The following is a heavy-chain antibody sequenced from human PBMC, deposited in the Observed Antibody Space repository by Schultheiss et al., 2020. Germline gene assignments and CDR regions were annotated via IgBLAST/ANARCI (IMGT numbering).Heavy chain of an antibody. CDR3: TSSSSGWYEIDY. CDR2: IKSKTDGGTT. CDR1: GFTFSSYG. Sequence: GGSLRLSCAASGFTFSSYGMHWVRQAPGKGLEWVGRIKSKTDGGTTDYAAPVKGRFTISRDDSKNTLYLQMNSLKTEDTAVYYCTSSSSGWYEIDYWGQGTLVTVSS. V-gene: IGHV3-15*07. J-gene: IGHJ4*02. D-gene: IGHD6-19*01.